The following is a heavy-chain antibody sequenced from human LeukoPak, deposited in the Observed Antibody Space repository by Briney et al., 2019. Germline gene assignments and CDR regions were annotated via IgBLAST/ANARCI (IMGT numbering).Heavy chain of an antibody. CDR3: AKGRGGVVVTASDY. Sequence: GGSLRLSCAASGFTFSSYAMSWVRQAPGKVLEWFSAISGSGGSTYYADSVKGRFTISRDNSKNTLYLQMNSLRAEDTAVYYCAKGRGGVVVTASDYWGQGTLVTVSS. J-gene: IGHJ4*02. CDR1: GFTFSSYA. V-gene: IGHV3-23*01. CDR2: ISGSGGST. D-gene: IGHD2-21*02.